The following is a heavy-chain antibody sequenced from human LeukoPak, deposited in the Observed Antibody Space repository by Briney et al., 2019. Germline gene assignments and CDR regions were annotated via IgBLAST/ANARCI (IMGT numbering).Heavy chain of an antibody. Sequence: ASVKVSCKTSGGTFTSYAITWVRQAPGQGLEWMGKIIPISGTTNYAQKFQGRVTFTADESASTAYMELSSLRSEDTALYYCARKLRLGGNWFDPWGQGTLVTVSS. D-gene: IGHD1-26*01. CDR2: IIPISGTT. CDR3: ARKLRLGGNWFDP. CDR1: GGTFTSYA. V-gene: IGHV1-69*13. J-gene: IGHJ5*02.